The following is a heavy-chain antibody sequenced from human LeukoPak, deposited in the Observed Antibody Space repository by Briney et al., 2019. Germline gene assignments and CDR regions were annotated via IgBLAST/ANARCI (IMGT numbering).Heavy chain of an antibody. D-gene: IGHD2-2*01. V-gene: IGHV3-23*01. CDR2: ISGSSGST. CDR3: ARHCGSSSCLRFDY. Sequence: GESLRLSCAASGFTFSNYAMNWVRQAPGRGLEWVSTISGSSGSTYYADSVKGRFTLSRDNSKNTLSLQMHSLRAEDTAIYYCARHCGSSSCLRFDYWGQGTLVTVSS. J-gene: IGHJ4*02. CDR1: GFTFSNYA.